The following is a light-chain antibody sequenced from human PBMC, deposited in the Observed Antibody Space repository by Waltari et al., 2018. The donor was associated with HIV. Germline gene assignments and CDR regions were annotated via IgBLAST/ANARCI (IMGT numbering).Light chain of an antibody. V-gene: IGKV3-15*01. CDR2: GAS. CDR1: QSVRTK. CDR3: QQYDYWPPWT. Sequence: VMTQSPATLSVSPGDRTTLSCRASQSVRTKLAWYQQKPGQPPRLLIYGASTRATGIAARFSGSGSGTEFTITINSLQSEDYAVYYCQQYDYWPPWTFGQGTKVEMK. J-gene: IGKJ1*01.